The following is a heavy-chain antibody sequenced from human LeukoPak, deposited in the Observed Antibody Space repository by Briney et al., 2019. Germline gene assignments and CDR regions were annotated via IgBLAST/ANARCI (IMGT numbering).Heavy chain of an antibody. Sequence: GGSLRLSCAASGFTFSSSAMSWVRQVPGKGLEWVSGISASGGSTSYADSVRGRFTISRDNSKNTLYVQMNSLRDEDTAVYYCAKDQRGKPPHYLDSWGQGTLVTVSS. CDR3: AKDQRGKPPHYLDS. CDR1: GFTFSSSA. J-gene: IGHJ4*02. V-gene: IGHV3-23*01. CDR2: ISASGGST. D-gene: IGHD1-14*01.